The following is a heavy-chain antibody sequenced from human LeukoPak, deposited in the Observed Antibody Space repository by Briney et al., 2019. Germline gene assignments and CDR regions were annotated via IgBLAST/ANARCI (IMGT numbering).Heavy chain of an antibody. V-gene: IGHV3-48*01. D-gene: IGHD1-7*01. CDR1: GFTFSSYS. CDR3: ARAGLELL. CDR2: ISSSSSTI. Sequence: GGSLRLSCAASGFTFSSYSMSWVRQAPGKGLEWVSYISSSSSTIYYADSVKGRFTISRDNAKNSLYLQMNSLRAEDTAVYYCARAGLELLWGQGTLVTVSS. J-gene: IGHJ4*02.